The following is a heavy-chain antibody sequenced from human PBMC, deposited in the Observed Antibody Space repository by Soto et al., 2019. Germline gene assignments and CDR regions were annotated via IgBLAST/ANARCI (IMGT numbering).Heavy chain of an antibody. D-gene: IGHD3-22*01. CDR1: GGSISSGDYY. CDR3: ARDSHHYYDSSGSYGMDV. Sequence: SETLSLTCTVSGGSISSGDYYWSWIRQPPGKGLEWIGYIYYSGSTYYNPSLKSRVTISVDTSKNQFSLKLSSVTAADTAVYYCARDSHHYYDSSGSYGMDVWGQGTTVTVSS. V-gene: IGHV4-30-4*01. CDR2: IYYSGST. J-gene: IGHJ6*02.